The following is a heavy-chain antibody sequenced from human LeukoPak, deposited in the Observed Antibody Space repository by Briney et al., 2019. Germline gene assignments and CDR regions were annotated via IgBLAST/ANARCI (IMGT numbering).Heavy chain of an antibody. CDR2: IKAGNGDT. CDR1: GYIFTKYV. J-gene: IGHJ4*02. CDR3: ARDDCGDTCYPGGY. D-gene: IGHD2-21*01. V-gene: IGHV1-3*01. Sequence: ASVKVSCKASGYIFTKYVVHWVRQAPGQRPEWMGWIKAGNGDTKYSQNFQDRLTITRDTSASTVCMELSSLTSEDTALYYCARDDCGDTCYPGGYWGQGTLVTASS.